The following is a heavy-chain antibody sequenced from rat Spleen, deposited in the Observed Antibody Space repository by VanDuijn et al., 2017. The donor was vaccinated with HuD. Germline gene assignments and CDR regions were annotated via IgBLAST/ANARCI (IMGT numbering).Heavy chain of an antibody. J-gene: IGHJ2*01. CDR3: ARSEDSTYISFDD. D-gene: IGHD1-2*01. CDR2: ITYEGTST. Sequence: EVQLVESDGGLVQPGRSMNLSCAASGFTFSDYYMAWVRQAPKKGLEWVASITYEGTSTYYGDSVKGRFTISRDNAKSTLYLQMNDLRSEDTATYYCARSEDSTYISFDDWGQGVMVTVSS. CDR1: GFTFSDYY. V-gene: IGHV5-22*01.